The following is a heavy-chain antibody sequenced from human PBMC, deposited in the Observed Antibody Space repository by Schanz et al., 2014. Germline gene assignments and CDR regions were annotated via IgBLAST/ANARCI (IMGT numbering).Heavy chain of an antibody. V-gene: IGHV3-23*04. CDR1: GFPFRSYV. J-gene: IGHJ6*02. CDR2: IGGSGGTT. D-gene: IGHD3-10*01. Sequence: LQLVESGGGVVQPGRSLRLSCAASGFPFRSYVMHWVRQAPGKGLEWVSTIGGSGGTTYYADSVRGRFTISRDNSKNTLFLQMNSLRAEDTAVYYCAKSSPYYGSGSFPSNAYGMDVWGQGTAVTVSS. CDR3: AKSSPYYGSGSFPSNAYGMDV.